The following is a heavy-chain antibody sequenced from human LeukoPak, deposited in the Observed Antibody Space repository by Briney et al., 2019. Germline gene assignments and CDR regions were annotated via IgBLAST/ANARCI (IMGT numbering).Heavy chain of an antibody. Sequence: ASVKVSCKASGYTFTGYYMHWVRQAPGQGLEGMGWINPNSGGTNYAQKFQGRVTMTRDTSISTAYMELSRLRSDDTAVYYCARDSGYSYGYAGDFVFDYWGQGTLVTVSS. CDR2: INPNSGGT. J-gene: IGHJ4*02. CDR1: GYTFTGYY. D-gene: IGHD5-18*01. V-gene: IGHV1-2*02. CDR3: ARDSGYSYGYAGDFVFDY.